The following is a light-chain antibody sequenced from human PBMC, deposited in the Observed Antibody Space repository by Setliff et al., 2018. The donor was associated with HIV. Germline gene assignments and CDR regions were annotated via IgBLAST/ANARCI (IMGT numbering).Light chain of an antibody. V-gene: IGLV2-23*02. CDR1: SSDVGNSHL. Sequence: QSALAQPASVSGSPGQSITISCTGTSSDVGNSHLVSWYKQHPGRVPKLIIYDISGRPPGISDRFSGSKSGNTASLTISGLQADDEATYYCCSYSGSYILGVFGTGTKVTV. J-gene: IGLJ1*01. CDR2: DIS. CDR3: CSYSGSYILGV.